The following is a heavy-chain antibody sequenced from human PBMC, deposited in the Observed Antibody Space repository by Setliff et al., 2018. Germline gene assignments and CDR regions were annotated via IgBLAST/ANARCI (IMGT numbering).Heavy chain of an antibody. CDR3: ARDTRDRYDNSGHYLSLDY. D-gene: IGHD3-22*01. V-gene: IGHV1-69*13. CDR1: GGTFRSDG. Sequence: SVKFSCKASGGTFRSDGFNWVRQAPGQGLEWMGRIIPVFGTAKYAPNFQGRVTITADESTSTAYMELNSLRSEDTAVYYCARDTRDRYDNSGHYLSLDYWGQGTLVTVSS. CDR2: IIPVFGTA. J-gene: IGHJ4*02.